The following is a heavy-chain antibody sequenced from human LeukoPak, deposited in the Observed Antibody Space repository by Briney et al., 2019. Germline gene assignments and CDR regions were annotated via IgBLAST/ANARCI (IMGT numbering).Heavy chain of an antibody. CDR3: ATASGSWFRYYFDS. CDR1: GLTLSSYE. D-gene: IGHD6-13*01. V-gene: IGHV3-48*03. Sequence: GGSLRLSCAASGLTLSSYEMNWVRQAPGKGLEWVSYISSTSNMIFYAESVKGRFTISRDNAKNSLYLQMNSLSAEDTAVYYCATASGSWFRYYFDSWGQGTLVTVSS. CDR2: ISSTSNMI. J-gene: IGHJ4*02.